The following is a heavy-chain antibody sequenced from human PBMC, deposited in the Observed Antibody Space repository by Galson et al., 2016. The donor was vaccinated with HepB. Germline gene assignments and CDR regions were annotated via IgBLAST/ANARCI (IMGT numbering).Heavy chain of an antibody. J-gene: IGHJ6*02. Sequence: SVKVSCKASGYTFTGYYMHWVRQAPGQGLEWMGWINPNSGGTNYAQKFQGWVTMTRDTSISTAYMELSRLRSDDTAVYYCARDRSSSLGHDYYYGMDVWGQGTTVTVSS. V-gene: IGHV1-2*04. CDR3: ARDRSSSLGHDYYYGMDV. D-gene: IGHD6-13*01. CDR1: GYTFTGYY. CDR2: INPNSGGT.